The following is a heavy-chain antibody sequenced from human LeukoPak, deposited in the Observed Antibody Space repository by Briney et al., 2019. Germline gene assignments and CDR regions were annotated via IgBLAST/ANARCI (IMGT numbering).Heavy chain of an antibody. CDR2: INPNTGGT. D-gene: IGHD3-22*01. V-gene: IGHV1-2*02. CDR1: GYTFTGYY. J-gene: IGHJ4*02. CDR3: ARAPMIVVVFPPRLDF. Sequence: PSVKVSCKTSGYTFTGYYMHWVRQAPGQGLEWMGWINPNTGGTNYAQKFQGRVTMTSDTSISTAYMELSSLRSDDTAVYYCARAPMIVVVFPPRLDFWGQGTLVTVSS.